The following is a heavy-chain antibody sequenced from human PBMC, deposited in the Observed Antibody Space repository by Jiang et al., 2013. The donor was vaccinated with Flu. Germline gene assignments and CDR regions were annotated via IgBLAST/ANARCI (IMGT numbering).Heavy chain of an antibody. V-gene: IGHV4-39*01. D-gene: IGHD3-9*01. CDR3: VTTPLLDVLTGVGFYFDR. CDR2: KYYSGLS. CDR1: GVSMSRSHHY. J-gene: IGHJ4*02. Sequence: GPGLVKPSETLSLTCNVSGVSMSRSHHYWGWVRQSPGKGLEWIGSKYYSGLSYYNPSLRSRLTMSVDTSESRFSLKLTSVTAADTAVYYCVTTPLLDVLTGVGFYFDRWDQGTLVSVSS.